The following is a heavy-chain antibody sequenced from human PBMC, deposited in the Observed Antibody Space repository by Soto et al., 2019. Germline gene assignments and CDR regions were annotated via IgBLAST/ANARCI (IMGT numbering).Heavy chain of an antibody. CDR1: GFTFSNYY. CDR2: ISPTAIYT. V-gene: IGHV1-46*01. D-gene: IGHD6-13*01. J-gene: IGHJ4*02. CDR3: ARADSEQYFDY. Sequence: ASVKVSCKASGFTFSNYYMHWVRQAPEQGLEWMGLISPTAIYTRYAETFQGRFTITRDTSTTTVYMDLSSLTSEDTAVYYCARADSEQYFDYWGQGTLVTVSS.